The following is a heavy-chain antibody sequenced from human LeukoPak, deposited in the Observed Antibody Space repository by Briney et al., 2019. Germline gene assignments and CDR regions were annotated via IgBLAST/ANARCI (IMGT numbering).Heavy chain of an antibody. CDR1: GFSLSTSGMC. CDR2: IDWDDEK. CDR3: ARIGVEGGYHPIHFDY. D-gene: IGHD3-16*02. Sequence: SGPTLVNPTQTLTLTCTFSGFSLSTSGMCVNWIRQPPGKALEWLARIDWDDEKYYSTSLKTRLTISKDTSKNQVVLTMTNVDPVDTATYYCARIGVEGGYHPIHFDYWGQGTLVTVSP. J-gene: IGHJ4*02. V-gene: IGHV2-70*11.